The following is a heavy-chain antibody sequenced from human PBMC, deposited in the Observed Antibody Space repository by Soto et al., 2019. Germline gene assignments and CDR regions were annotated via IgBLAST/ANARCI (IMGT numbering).Heavy chain of an antibody. J-gene: IGHJ4*02. CDR3: ATNYGSGSTPFDY. CDR2: IIPMLGMS. CDR1: GDTFNFYT. Sequence: QVQLVQSGAEVKKPGSPVRVSCTASGDTFNFYTISWVRQVPGQGPEWMGRIIPMLGMSNYAQKFQGRVMIMADKSTSTVYMNLSGLTSEDTAVYYCATNYGSGSTPFDYWGQGTLVTVSS. V-gene: IGHV1-69*02. D-gene: IGHD3-10*01.